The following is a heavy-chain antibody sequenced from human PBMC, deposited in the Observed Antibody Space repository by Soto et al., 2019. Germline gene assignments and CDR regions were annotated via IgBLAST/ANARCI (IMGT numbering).Heavy chain of an antibody. CDR2: INAGNGNT. J-gene: IGHJ3*02. CDR1: GYTFTSYA. V-gene: IGHV1-3*01. Sequence: ASVKVSCKASGYTFTSYAMYWVRQAPGKRLEWMGWINAGNGNTKYSQKFQGRVTITRDTSASTAYMELSSLRSEDTAVYYCARTSSVVVVPAAKVPAFDIWGQGTMVTVSS. D-gene: IGHD2-2*01. CDR3: ARTSSVVVVPAAKVPAFDI.